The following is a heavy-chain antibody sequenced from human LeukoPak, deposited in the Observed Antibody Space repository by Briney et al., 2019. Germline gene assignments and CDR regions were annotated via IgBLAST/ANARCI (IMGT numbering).Heavy chain of an antibody. CDR3: ARELETHYYYYYMDV. CDR1: GYTFTGYY. J-gene: IGHJ6*03. V-gene: IGHV1-2*02. CDR2: INPNSGGT. Sequence: ASVKVSCKASGYTFTGYYMHWVRQAPGQGLEWMGWINPNSGGTNYAQKFQGRVTMTRDTSISTVYMELSSLRSEDTAVYYCARELETHYYYYYMDVWGKGTTVTVSS. D-gene: IGHD5-24*01.